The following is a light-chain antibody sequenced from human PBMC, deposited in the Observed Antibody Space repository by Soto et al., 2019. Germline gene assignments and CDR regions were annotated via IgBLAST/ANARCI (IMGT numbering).Light chain of an antibody. J-gene: IGKJ5*01. CDR2: AAS. Sequence: DIQMTQSPFSLSASVGDRVTITCRASQNIFNYLNWYQQKPGKAPKLLISAASNLQSGVPSRFSGTGSGTDFTLTISSLQPEDFATYYCQQSDTTPITFGQGTRLDIK. V-gene: IGKV1-39*01. CDR3: QQSDTTPIT. CDR1: QNIFNY.